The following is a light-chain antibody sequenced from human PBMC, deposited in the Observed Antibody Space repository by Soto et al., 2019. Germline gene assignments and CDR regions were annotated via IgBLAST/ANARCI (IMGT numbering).Light chain of an antibody. CDR3: QHRMNWPLT. Sequence: EIMLTQSPATLSFSPGGRATLSCRASQSVSTFLAWFQQKPGQPPRLLIYNASNRTTGIPARFSGSGSGTDFTLTISSLEPEDFAVYYCQHRMNWPLTFGQGTRLEI. CDR1: QSVSTF. V-gene: IGKV3-11*01. CDR2: NAS. J-gene: IGKJ5*01.